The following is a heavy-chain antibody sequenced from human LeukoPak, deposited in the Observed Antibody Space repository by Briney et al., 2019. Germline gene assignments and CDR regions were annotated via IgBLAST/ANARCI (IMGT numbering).Heavy chain of an antibody. CDR1: GFFFSSYG. Sequence: GRSLRLSCAASGFFFSSYGTHWVRLAPGKGLEWVALIWYDGSNKYYADSVKGRFTISRDSSKNTLSLQMNSLRAEDTAVYYCARAHYNWNEPPFDSWGQGTLVTVSS. V-gene: IGHV3-33*01. CDR3: ARAHYNWNEPPFDS. CDR2: IWYDGSNK. J-gene: IGHJ4*02. D-gene: IGHD1-20*01.